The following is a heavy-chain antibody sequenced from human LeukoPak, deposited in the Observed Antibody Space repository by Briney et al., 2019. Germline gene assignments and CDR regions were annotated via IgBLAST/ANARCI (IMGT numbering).Heavy chain of an antibody. Sequence: SVKVSCKASGGTFSSYAISWVRQAPGQGLEWMGGITPIFGTANYAQKFQGRVTITADESTSTAYMELSSLRSEDTAVYYCAITTYYYDSSGYGGYFDYWGQGTLVTVSS. D-gene: IGHD3-22*01. CDR3: AITTYYYDSSGYGGYFDY. V-gene: IGHV1-69*13. J-gene: IGHJ4*02. CDR2: ITPIFGTA. CDR1: GGTFSSYA.